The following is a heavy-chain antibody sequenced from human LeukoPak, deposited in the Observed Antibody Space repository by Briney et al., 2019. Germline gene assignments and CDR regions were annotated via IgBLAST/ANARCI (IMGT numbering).Heavy chain of an antibody. V-gene: IGHV3-30*18. D-gene: IGHD2-15*01. CDR3: AKDRGYCSGGSCYCFDY. J-gene: IGHJ4*02. CDR1: GFTFSSYG. Sequence: GGSLRLPCAASGFTFSSYGMHWVRQAPGKGLEWVAVISSDGSNEYYADSVKGRFTISRDNSKNTLCLQMNSLRAEDTAVYYCAKDRGYCSGGSCYCFDYWGQGTLVTVSS. CDR2: ISSDGSNE.